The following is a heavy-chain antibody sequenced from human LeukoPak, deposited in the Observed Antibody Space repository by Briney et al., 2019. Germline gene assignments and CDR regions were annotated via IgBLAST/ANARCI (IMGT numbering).Heavy chain of an antibody. V-gene: IGHV3-48*01. CDR1: GFTFSSYS. CDR2: ISESSTSI. D-gene: IGHD3-10*01. Sequence: PGGSLRLSCAASGFTFSSYSMNWVRQAPGKGLEWVSYISESSTSIYYADSVKGRFTISRDNAKNSLYLQMNSLRAEDTAVYYCARDWRNPLWFGGGYFDYWGQGTLVTVSS. CDR3: ARDWRNPLWFGGGYFDY. J-gene: IGHJ4*02.